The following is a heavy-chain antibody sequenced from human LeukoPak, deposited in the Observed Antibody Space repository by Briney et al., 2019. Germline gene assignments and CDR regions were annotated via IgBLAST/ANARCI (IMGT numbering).Heavy chain of an antibody. D-gene: IGHD3-22*01. CDR2: INPSGGST. V-gene: IGHV1-46*01. Sequence: ASVKVSCKASGYTFTSYYMHWVRQAPGQGLEWMGIINPSGGSTRYAQRFQGRVTMTRDTSISTAYMELSRLRSDDTAVYYCARDYYDSSAYFDYWGQGTLVTVSS. CDR3: ARDYYDSSAYFDY. J-gene: IGHJ4*02. CDR1: GYTFTSYY.